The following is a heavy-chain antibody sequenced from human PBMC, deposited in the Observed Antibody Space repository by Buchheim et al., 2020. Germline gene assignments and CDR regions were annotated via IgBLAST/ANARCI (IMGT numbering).Heavy chain of an antibody. D-gene: IGHD6-19*01. J-gene: IGHJ4*02. Sequence: QVQLQQWGAGLLKPSETLSLTCAVYGGSFSGYYWSWIRQPPGKGLEWIGEINHSGSTNYNPSLKSRVTISVDTSKNQFSLKLSSVTTADTAVYYCARVLEVAGTDFDYWGQGTL. CDR1: GGSFSGYY. CDR3: ARVLEVAGTDFDY. V-gene: IGHV4-34*01. CDR2: INHSGST.